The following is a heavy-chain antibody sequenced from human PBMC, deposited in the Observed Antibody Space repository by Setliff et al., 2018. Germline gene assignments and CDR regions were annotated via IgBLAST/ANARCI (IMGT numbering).Heavy chain of an antibody. CDR2: ISA. CDR3: TRGPKDFVVPPTANIFDY. J-gene: IGHJ4*02. CDR1: GYTFISYG. D-gene: IGHD2-2*01. V-gene: IGHV1-18*01. Sequence: VASVKVSCKTSGYTFISYGINWVRQAPGQGLEWMGWISAYAQKFQGRVTMTTDTSTNTAFMELRSLRSDDTAVYYCTRGPKDFVVPPTANIFDYWGQGTVVTVSS.